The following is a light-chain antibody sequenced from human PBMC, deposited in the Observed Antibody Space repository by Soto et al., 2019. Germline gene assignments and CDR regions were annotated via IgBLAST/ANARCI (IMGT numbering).Light chain of an antibody. CDR3: QQYNSYST. V-gene: IGKV1-5*03. J-gene: IGKJ1*01. Sequence: IQRTQSPSSLSASVGYRVTITCRASQTITTYLNWYQHKPGKARKLLIYKASTLKSGVPSRFSGSGSGTEFTLTISSLQPDDFATYYCQQYNSYSTFGQGTKVDI. CDR1: QTITTY. CDR2: KAS.